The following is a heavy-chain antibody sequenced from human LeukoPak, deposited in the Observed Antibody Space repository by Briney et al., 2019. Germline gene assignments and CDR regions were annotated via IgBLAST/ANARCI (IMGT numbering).Heavy chain of an antibody. D-gene: IGHD5-12*01. CDR2: IRYDGGNE. J-gene: IGHJ4*02. V-gene: IGHV3-30*02. CDR3: AKSVVATIGEYYFDY. Sequence: PGGSLRLSCAASGFNFSIYSMNWVRQAPGKGLEWVAFIRYDGGNEYFADPVKGRFTISRDNSKNTLYLQMNSLRAEDTAVYYCAKSVVATIGEYYFDYWGQGTLVTVSS. CDR1: GFNFSIYS.